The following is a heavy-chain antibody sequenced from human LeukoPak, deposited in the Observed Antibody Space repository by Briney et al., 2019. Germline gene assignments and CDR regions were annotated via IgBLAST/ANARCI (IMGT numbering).Heavy chain of an antibody. CDR1: GGSFSGYY. CDR3: ATLRNPYDTGEDY. V-gene: IGHV4-34*01. CDR2: INHSGST. Sequence: SETLSLTCAVYGGSFSGYYWSWIRQSPGKGLEWIGEINHSGSTNYNPSLKSRVTISVDTSKNQFSLRLSSVTAADTAVYYCATLRNPYDTGEDYWGQGTLVTVSS. J-gene: IGHJ4*02. D-gene: IGHD3-22*01.